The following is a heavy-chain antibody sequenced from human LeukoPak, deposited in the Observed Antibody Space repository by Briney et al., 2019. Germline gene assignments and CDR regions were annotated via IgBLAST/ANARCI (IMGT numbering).Heavy chain of an antibody. Sequence: SGGSLRLSCAASGFTFSDYWMSWVRQAPGKGLEWVANIKQDGSEKHCVDSLRGRFTISRDNAKNSLDLQMNSLRAEDTAVYFCARDLYYFDSSGYYASDLWGQGTLVTVSS. CDR1: GFTFSDYW. D-gene: IGHD3-22*01. J-gene: IGHJ5*02. V-gene: IGHV3-7*01. CDR2: IKQDGSEK. CDR3: ARDLYYFDSSGYYASDL.